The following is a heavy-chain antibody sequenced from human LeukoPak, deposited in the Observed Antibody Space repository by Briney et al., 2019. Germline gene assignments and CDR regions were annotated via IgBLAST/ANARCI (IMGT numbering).Heavy chain of an antibody. CDR1: GFTFSSYA. V-gene: IGHV3-30-3*01. D-gene: IGHD6-13*01. CDR2: ISYDGSNK. CDR3: ARGEVGQQLVMYFDY. Sequence: PGGSLRLSCAASGFTFSSYAMHWVRQAPGKGLEWVAVISYDGSNKYYADSVKGRFTISRDNSKNTLYLQMNSLRAEDTAVYYCARGEVGQQLVMYFDYWGQGTLVTVSS. J-gene: IGHJ4*02.